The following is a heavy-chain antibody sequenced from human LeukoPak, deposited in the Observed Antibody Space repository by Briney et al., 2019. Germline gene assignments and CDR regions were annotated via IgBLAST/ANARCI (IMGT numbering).Heavy chain of an antibody. CDR2: INHSGST. CDR3: ARGAGPAKLDY. CDR1: GGSISSGGYY. Sequence: SQTLSLTCTVSGGSISSGGYYWSWICQPPGKGLEWIGEINHSGSTNYNPSLKSRVTISVDTSKNQFSLKLSSVTAADTAVYYCARGAGPAKLDYWGQGTLVTVSS. J-gene: IGHJ4*02. V-gene: IGHV4-30-2*01. D-gene: IGHD4/OR15-4a*01.